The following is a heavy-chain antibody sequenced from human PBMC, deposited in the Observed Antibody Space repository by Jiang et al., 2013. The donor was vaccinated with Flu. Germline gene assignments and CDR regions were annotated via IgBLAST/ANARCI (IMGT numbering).Heavy chain of an antibody. CDR1: GFSLSTSGMC. CDR3: ARRYGAGHYSHFDY. V-gene: IGHV2-70*01. J-gene: IGHJ4*02. CDR2: IDWDDDK. Sequence: KPTQTLTLTCTFSGFSLSTSGMCVSWIRQPPGKALEWLALIDWDDDKFYSTSLKTRLTISKDTSKNQVVLTMTNLDPVDTATYYCARRYGAGHYSHFDYWGQGTLVTVSS. D-gene: IGHD3-10*01.